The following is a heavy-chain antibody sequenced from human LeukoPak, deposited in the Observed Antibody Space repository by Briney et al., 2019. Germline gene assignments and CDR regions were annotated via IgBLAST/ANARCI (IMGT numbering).Heavy chain of an antibody. V-gene: IGHV4-34*01. D-gene: IGHD1-26*01. Sequence: PSETLSLTCAVYGGSFSGYYWSWIRQPPGKGLEWIGEINHSGSTNYNPSLKSRVTISVDTSKNQFSLKLSSVTAADTAVYYCASSPVGATDYWGQGTLVTVSS. CDR3: ASSPVGATDY. CDR2: INHSGST. CDR1: GGSFSGYY. J-gene: IGHJ4*02.